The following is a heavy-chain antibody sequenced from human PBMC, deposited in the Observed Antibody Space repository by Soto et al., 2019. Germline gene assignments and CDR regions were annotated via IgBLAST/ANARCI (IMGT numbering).Heavy chain of an antibody. V-gene: IGHV4-39*01. J-gene: IGHJ4*02. CDR3: AGLYPYESSGYLLNY. D-gene: IGHD3-22*01. CDR1: GGSISSGPSY. CDR2: IYYLGNT. Sequence: SETLSLTCTVSGGSISSGPSYWGWIRQPPGQGLVWVGSIYYLGNTYYNSSLGSRVIISVDKSENQFSLKLSSVTAADTAVYYCAGLYPYESSGYLLNYWGKGTQVTVSS.